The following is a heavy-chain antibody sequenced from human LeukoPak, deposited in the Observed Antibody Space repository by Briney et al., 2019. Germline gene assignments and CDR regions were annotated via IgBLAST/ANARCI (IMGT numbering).Heavy chain of an antibody. D-gene: IGHD6-6*01. V-gene: IGHV3-30*02. CDR1: GFTFSSYG. CDR2: IRYDGSNK. CDR3: AKDGGSSSSGVYYYMDV. Sequence: SGGSLRLSCAASGFTFSSYGMHWVRQAPGKGLEWVAFIRYDGSNKYYADSVKGRFTISRDNSKNTLYLQMNSLRAEDTAVYYCAKDGGSSSSGVYYYMDVWGKGTTVTVSS. J-gene: IGHJ6*03.